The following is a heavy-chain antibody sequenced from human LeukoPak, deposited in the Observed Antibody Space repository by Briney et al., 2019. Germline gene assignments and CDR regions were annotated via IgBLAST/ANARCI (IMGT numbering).Heavy chain of an antibody. CDR2: ISSSSSYI. J-gene: IGHJ4*02. D-gene: IGHD3-22*01. Sequence: GGSLRLSCAVSGFSVSSSSMNWVRQAPGRGLEWVSSISSSSSYIYYADSVKGRFTISRDNAKNSLYLQMNSLRAEDTAVYYCATSSGELDYWGQGTLVTVSS. CDR1: GFSVSSSS. V-gene: IGHV3-21*01. CDR3: ATSSGELDY.